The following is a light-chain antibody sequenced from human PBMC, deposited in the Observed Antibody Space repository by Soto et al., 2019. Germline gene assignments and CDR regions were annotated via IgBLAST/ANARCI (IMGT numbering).Light chain of an antibody. J-gene: IGKJ2*01. CDR1: QDISNY. CDR3: QQYDNLRYT. V-gene: IGKV1-33*01. CDR2: DAS. Sequence: DIQMTQSPSSLSASVGDRVTITCQASQDISNYLNWYQQKPGKATKLLTYDASNLETGVPSRFSGSVSVTDFTFTISSLQPEDIATYYCQQYDNLRYTFGQGPKLEIK.